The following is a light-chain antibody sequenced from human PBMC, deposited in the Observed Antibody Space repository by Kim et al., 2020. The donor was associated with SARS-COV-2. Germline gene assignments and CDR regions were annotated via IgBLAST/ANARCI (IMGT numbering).Light chain of an antibody. V-gene: IGLV7-46*01. CDR2: DTS. J-gene: IGLJ3*02. CDR1: TGAVTSGHY. CDR3: LLSYSDTWM. Sequence: QAVVTQEPSLTVSPGGTVTLTCGSTTGAVTSGHYPYWFQQKPGQAPRTLIYDTSNKHSWTPARISGSLLGGKAALTLSGAQPEDEAEYYCLLSYSDTWMFGGGTQLTVL.